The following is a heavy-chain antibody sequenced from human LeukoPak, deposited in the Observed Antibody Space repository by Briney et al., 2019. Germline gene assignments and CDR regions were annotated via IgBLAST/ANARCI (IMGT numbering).Heavy chain of an antibody. D-gene: IGHD6-13*01. J-gene: IGHJ6*03. Sequence: GGSLRLSCAASGFSFSSYDMHWVRQAPGKGLEWVAEMWYDGSNKYSADSVKGRFIISRDNSKITLYLQINSLSAEDTAVYYCARDGAAAAPEIYNYYYLDVWGKGTTVTVSS. CDR3: ARDGAAAAPEIYNYYYLDV. CDR2: MWYDGSNK. CDR1: GFSFSSYD. V-gene: IGHV3-33*01.